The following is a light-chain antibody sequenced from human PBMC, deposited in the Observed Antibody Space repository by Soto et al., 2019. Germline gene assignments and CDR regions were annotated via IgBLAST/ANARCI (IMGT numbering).Light chain of an antibody. CDR3: QQYYSAPWT. CDR2: WAS. V-gene: IGKV4-1*01. Sequence: DIVMTQSPDSLAVSLGERATINCKSSQSVLSSSNNKNYLVWYQQKPGLPPKLLIYWASTRESGVPDRFSGSGSGTDFTLTISSLQAEDVAVYYCQQYYSAPWTFGQGTTVEIK. J-gene: IGKJ1*01. CDR1: QSVLSSSNNKNY.